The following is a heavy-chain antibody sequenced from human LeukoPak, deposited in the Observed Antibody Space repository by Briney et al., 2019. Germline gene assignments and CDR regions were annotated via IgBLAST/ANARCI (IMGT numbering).Heavy chain of an antibody. V-gene: IGHV3-48*01. CDR1: GFTFSSYT. CDR3: ARGQLTGDDELFDY. D-gene: IGHD7-27*01. Sequence: TGGSLRLSCAASGFTFSSYTMNWVRQPPGKGLEWVSNIGTSSTTIYYADSVKGRFTISRDNAKNSLYLQMNSLRAEDTAVYYCARGQLTGDDELFDYWGQGTLVTVSS. J-gene: IGHJ4*02. CDR2: IGTSSTTI.